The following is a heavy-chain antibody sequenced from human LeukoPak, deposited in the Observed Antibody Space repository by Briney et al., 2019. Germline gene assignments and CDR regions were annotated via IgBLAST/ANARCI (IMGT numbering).Heavy chain of an antibody. Sequence: SVKVSCKASGGTFSSYAISWVRQAPGQGLEWMGGIIPIFGTANYAQTFQGRVTITTDESTSTAYMELSSLRSEDTAVYYCARVPLWWGRGRGDYYYYMDVWGKGTTVTVSS. CDR3: ARVPLWWGRGRGDYYYYMDV. CDR1: GGTFSSYA. V-gene: IGHV1-69*05. J-gene: IGHJ6*03. CDR2: IIPIFGTA. D-gene: IGHD2-21*01.